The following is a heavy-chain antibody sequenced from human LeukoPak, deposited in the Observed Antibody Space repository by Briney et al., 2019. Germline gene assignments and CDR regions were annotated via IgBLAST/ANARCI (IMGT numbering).Heavy chain of an antibody. Sequence: ASVNPSCKPSGYTFTSYDIDWVRQATGHRLECMGWLNPNSGNTGYAQKFQGRVTMTRNTSRSTAYMELSSLRSEDTAVYYCARVGLGYCSSTRCDRSYYYYDMVVWGKGTTVTVSS. D-gene: IGHD2-2*02. CDR1: GYTFTSYD. CDR3: ARVGLGYCSSTRCDRSYYYYDMVV. V-gene: IGHV1-8*01. CDR2: LNPNSGNT. J-gene: IGHJ6*03.